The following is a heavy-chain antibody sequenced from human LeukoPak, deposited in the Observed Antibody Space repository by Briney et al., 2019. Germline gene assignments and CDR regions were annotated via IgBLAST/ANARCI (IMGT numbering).Heavy chain of an antibody. CDR3: ARDRSSEWELLW. CDR2: SNSDGSST. J-gene: IGHJ4*02. V-gene: IGHV3-74*01. Sequence: GGTLRLSCAASGCSFSRDRKHWVCQPPRKGLVWVSRSNSDGSSTSYSDSVKGRFTISRDNAKNTLYLQMNSLRAEDTAVYYCARDRSSEWELLWWGQGTLVTVSS. D-gene: IGHD1-26*01. CDR1: GCSFSRDR.